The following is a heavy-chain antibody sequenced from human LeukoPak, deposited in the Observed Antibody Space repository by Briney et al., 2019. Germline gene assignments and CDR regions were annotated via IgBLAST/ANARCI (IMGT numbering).Heavy chain of an antibody. CDR1: GFTFSSYA. J-gene: IGHJ3*02. CDR2: ISYDGSNK. D-gene: IGHD3-22*01. V-gene: IGHV3-30-3*01. CDR3: ARAHRGYYDSSGLDAFDI. Sequence: GGSLRLSCAASGFTFSSYAMHWVRQAPGKGLEWVAVISYDGSNKYYADSVKGRFTISRDNSKNTLYLQMNSLRAEDTAVYYCARAHRGYYDSSGLDAFDIWGQGTMVTVSS.